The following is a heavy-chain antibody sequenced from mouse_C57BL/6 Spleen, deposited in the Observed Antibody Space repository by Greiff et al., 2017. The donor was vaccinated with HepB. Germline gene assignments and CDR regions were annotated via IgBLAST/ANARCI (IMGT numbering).Heavy chain of an antibody. J-gene: IGHJ2*01. Sequence: DVQLVESGPGMVKPSQSLSLTCTVTGYSITSGYDWHWIRHFPGNKLEWMGYISYSGSTNYNPSLKSRISITHDTSKNHFFLKLNSVTTEDTATYYCARGWYYFDYWGQGTTLTVSS. D-gene: IGHD1-1*02. CDR2: ISYSGST. CDR3: ARGWYYFDY. V-gene: IGHV3-1*01. CDR1: GYSITSGYD.